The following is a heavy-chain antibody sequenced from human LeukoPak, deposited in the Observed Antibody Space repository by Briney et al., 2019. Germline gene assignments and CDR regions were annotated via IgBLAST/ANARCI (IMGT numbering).Heavy chain of an antibody. Sequence: ASVKVSCKASGYTFTSYYIHWVRQAPGQGLEWMGWINPNSGGTNFAQKFQGRVTMTRDTSITTAYMELSSLRSDDTAVDYCARESPGSYSSGRDYFDFWGQGTLVTVSS. J-gene: IGHJ4*02. CDR2: INPNSGGT. CDR3: ARESPGSYSSGRDYFDF. D-gene: IGHD6-19*01. V-gene: IGHV1-2*02. CDR1: GYTFTSYY.